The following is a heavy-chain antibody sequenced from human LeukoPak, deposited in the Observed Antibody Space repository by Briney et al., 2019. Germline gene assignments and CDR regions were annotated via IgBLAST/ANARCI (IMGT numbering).Heavy chain of an antibody. V-gene: IGHV1-8*01. CDR3: VRGLF. Sequence: ASVKVSCKASGYTFTSYDINWVRQAGQGLEWIGYMTPSSGNTGYAQSLQGRVTLTRDTSINTVYTELSSLTSEDTAVYYCVRGLFWGQGTLVTVSS. CDR1: GYTFTSYD. J-gene: IGHJ4*02. CDR2: MTPSSGNT.